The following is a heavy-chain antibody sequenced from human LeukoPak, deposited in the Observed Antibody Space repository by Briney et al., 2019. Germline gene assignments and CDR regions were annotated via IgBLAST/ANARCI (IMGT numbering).Heavy chain of an antibody. CDR1: GDSVSSNSAA. CDR2: TYYRSKWYN. V-gene: IGHV6-1*01. Sequence: SQTLSLTCAISGDSVSSNSAAWNWIRQSPSRGLEWLGRTYYRSKWYNDYAVSVKSRITINPDTSKNQFSLKLSSVTAADTAVYYCARGTEVYSSSLYYFDYWGQGTLVTVSS. J-gene: IGHJ4*02. D-gene: IGHD6-6*01. CDR3: ARGTEVYSSSLYYFDY.